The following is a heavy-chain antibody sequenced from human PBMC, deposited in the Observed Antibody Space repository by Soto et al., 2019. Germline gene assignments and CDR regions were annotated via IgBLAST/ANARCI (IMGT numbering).Heavy chain of an antibody. CDR3: AAGRRGGYGSYCYSLGV. J-gene: IGHJ6*02. Sequence: QVQLEQAGAEVKKPGSSIKVSCKASGDTFDDLVINWVRQAPGQGLEWMGGFIPIFAKANYAQQFQGRVTIDADKSTSTVYMKLSSLKSEDTAVFYCAAGRRGGYGSYCYSLGVWGQGTTVTVSS. CDR2: FIPIFAKA. CDR1: GDTFDDLV. D-gene: IGHD3-10*01. V-gene: IGHV1-69*06.